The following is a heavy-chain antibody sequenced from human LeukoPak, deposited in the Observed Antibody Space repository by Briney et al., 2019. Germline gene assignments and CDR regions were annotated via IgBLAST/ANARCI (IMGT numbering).Heavy chain of an antibody. V-gene: IGHV3-23*01. CDR1: GFTFNTHA. J-gene: IGHJ4*02. D-gene: IGHD5-18*01. Sequence: GGSLRLSCAASGFTFNTHAMSWVHQAPGKGLEWVSGINGNGASTYYSDSVKGRFTISRDNSKNTLYLQMRSLRAEDTAVYYCARDQGYSYYYLDYWGQGTLVTVSS. CDR2: INGNGAST. CDR3: ARDQGYSYYYLDY.